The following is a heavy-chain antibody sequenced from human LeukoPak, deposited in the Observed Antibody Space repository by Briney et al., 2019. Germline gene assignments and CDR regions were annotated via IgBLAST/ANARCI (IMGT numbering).Heavy chain of an antibody. D-gene: IGHD6-13*01. V-gene: IGHV4-30-4*01. CDR1: GGSISSGDYY. CDR2: IYYSGST. CDR3: ARNKGSSWIDY. Sequence: KASETLSLTCTVSGGSISSGDYYWSWLRQPPGKGLEWIGYIYYSGSTYYNPSLKSRVTMSVDTSKNQFSLKLSSVTAVDTAVYYCARNKGSSWIDYWGQGTLVTVSS. J-gene: IGHJ4*02.